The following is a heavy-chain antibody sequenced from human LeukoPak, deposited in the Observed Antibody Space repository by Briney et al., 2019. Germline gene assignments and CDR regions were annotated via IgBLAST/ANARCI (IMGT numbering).Heavy chain of an antibody. D-gene: IGHD2-15*01. J-gene: IGHJ6*02. Sequence: PGGSLRLSCAASGVTFSSYWRSWVRQAPGKGLEWVANIKQDGSEKYYVDSVRGRFTISRDNAKNSLYLQMNSLRAEDTAVYCCARDGDIVVVVAAQAYYYYGMDVWGQGTTVTVSS. CDR1: GVTFSSYW. CDR2: IKQDGSEK. V-gene: IGHV3-7*04. CDR3: ARDGDIVVVVAAQAYYYYGMDV.